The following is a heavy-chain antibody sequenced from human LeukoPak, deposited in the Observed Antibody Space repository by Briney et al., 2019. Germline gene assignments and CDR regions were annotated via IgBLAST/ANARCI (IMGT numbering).Heavy chain of an antibody. Sequence: ASVKVSCKASGYTFTGYYMHWVQQAPGKGLEWMGLVDPEDGETIYAEKFQGRVTIPADTSTDTAYMELSSLRPEDTAVYYCAVLGDSSGHVGPLPYPDYWGQGTLVTVSS. CDR1: GYTFTGYY. D-gene: IGHD3-22*01. CDR2: VDPEDGET. V-gene: IGHV1-69-2*01. CDR3: AVLGDSSGHVGPLPYPDY. J-gene: IGHJ4*02.